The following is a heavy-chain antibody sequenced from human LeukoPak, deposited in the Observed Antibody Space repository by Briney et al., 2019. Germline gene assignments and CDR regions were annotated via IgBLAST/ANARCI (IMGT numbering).Heavy chain of an antibody. CDR2: IYTSGST. D-gene: IGHD6-19*01. Sequence: SETLSLTCTVSGGSISSYYWSWIRQPPGKGLEWIGRIYTSGSTNYNPSLKSRVTISVDTSKNQFSLKLSSVTAADTAVYYCARELYSSGWTDYWGQGTLVTVSS. CDR1: GGSISSYY. V-gene: IGHV4-4*08. J-gene: IGHJ4*02. CDR3: ARELYSSGWTDY.